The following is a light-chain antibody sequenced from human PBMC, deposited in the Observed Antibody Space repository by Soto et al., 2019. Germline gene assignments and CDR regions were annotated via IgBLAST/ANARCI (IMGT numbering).Light chain of an antibody. Sequence: QSLLAQPPSASGSPGQSVTIPCTGTSSDVGGYDHVSWYQQHPGKAPKLLIYEVTKRPAGVPDRFSGSKSGNTASLTVSGLQAEDEADYFCSSDAGNYNYVFGSG. CDR1: SSDVGGYDH. CDR2: EVT. J-gene: IGLJ1*01. V-gene: IGLV2-8*01. CDR3: SSDAGNYNYV.